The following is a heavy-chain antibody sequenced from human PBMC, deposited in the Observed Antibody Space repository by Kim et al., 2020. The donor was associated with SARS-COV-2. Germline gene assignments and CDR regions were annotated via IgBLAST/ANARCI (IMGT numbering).Heavy chain of an antibody. D-gene: IGHD3-3*01. V-gene: IGHV1-2*06. CDR3: ARVYYSSRRDFYYFDY. CDR2: INPNSGGT. J-gene: IGHJ4*02. CDR1: GYTFTDYY. Sequence: ASVKVSCKASGYTFTDYYIHWVRQAPGQGLEWMGRINPNSGGTSYAQKFQGRVTMTRDSSISTAYMELSRLRSDDTAVYYCARVYYSSRRDFYYFDYWGQGTLVTVSS.